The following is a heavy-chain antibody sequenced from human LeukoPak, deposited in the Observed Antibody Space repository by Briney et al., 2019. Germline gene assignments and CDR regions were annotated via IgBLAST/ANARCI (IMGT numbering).Heavy chain of an antibody. J-gene: IGHJ4*02. Sequence: PGGSLRLSCAASGFTFSSYWLHWVRQAPGKGLVWVSRINSDGSTISYADSVKGRFTISRDNAKNTLYLQMNSLRAEDTAVYYCARDHSSWELPSDYWGQGTLVTVSS. CDR2: INSDGSTI. CDR1: GFTFSSYW. V-gene: IGHV3-74*01. CDR3: ARDHSSWELPSDY. D-gene: IGHD6-13*01.